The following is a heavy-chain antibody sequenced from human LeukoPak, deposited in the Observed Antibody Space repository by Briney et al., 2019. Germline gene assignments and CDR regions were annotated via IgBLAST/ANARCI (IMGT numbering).Heavy chain of an antibody. CDR1: GFTFSSYE. CDR3: AREGDGYNQFDY. CDR2: ICSGGNTI. Sequence: PGGSLRLSCAASGFTFSSYEMNWVRQAPGRGLEWVSYICSGGNTIYYADSVKGRFTISRDNAKKSLFLQMNSLGADDTAVYFCAREGDGYNQFDYWGQGTLVTVSS. J-gene: IGHJ4*02. V-gene: IGHV3-48*03. D-gene: IGHD5-24*01.